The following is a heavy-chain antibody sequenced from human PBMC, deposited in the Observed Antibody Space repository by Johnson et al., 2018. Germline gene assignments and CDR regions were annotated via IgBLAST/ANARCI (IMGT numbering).Heavy chain of an antibody. Sequence: QVQPVQSGGGVVQPGRSXRLSCGASGFTFSNFGMHWVRQAPGKGLEWVADISYAGRNKNYADSVKGRFAISRDTSKNTLDVQMDSRRAEDTAVYYCAKDRSVRYSSRWSDAFDIWGPGTMVTVSS. V-gene: IGHV3-30*18. J-gene: IGHJ3*02. CDR3: AKDRSVRYSSRWSDAFDI. D-gene: IGHD6-13*01. CDR1: GFTFSNFG. CDR2: ISYAGRNK.